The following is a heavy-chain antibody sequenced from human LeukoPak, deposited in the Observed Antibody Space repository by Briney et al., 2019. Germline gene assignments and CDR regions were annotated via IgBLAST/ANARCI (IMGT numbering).Heavy chain of an antibody. J-gene: IGHJ4*02. D-gene: IGHD3-10*01. CDR3: ARDRFWFGELENYFDY. CDR1: GFTFSSYS. V-gene: IGHV3-21*01. CDR2: ISSSSSYI. Sequence: GGSLRLSCAASGFTFSSYSMNWVRQAPGKGLEWVSSISSSSSYIYYADSVKGRFTISRDNAKNSLYLQMNSLRAEDTAVYYRARDRFWFGELENYFDYWGQGTLVTVSS.